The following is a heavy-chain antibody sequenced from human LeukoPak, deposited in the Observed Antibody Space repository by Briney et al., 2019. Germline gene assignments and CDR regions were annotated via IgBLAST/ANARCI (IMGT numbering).Heavy chain of an antibody. CDR3: ARDLRELPL. V-gene: IGHV3-21*01. D-gene: IGHD1-26*01. Sequence: PGGSLRLSCAASGFTFSSYTMTWVCQAPGKGLEWVSSISSSSNYIYYADSVKGRFTSSRDNAKNSLYLQMNSLRAEDTAVYYCARDLRELPLWGQGTLVTVSS. CDR1: GFTFSSYT. CDR2: ISSSSNYI. J-gene: IGHJ4*02.